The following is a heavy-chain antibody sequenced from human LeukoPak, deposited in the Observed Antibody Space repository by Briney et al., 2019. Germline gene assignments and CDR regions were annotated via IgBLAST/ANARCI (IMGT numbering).Heavy chain of an antibody. CDR3: AREPEAIYYRYYMAV. CDR2: INSYSSYI. V-gene: IGHV3-21*01. CDR1: KFTFSSYS. Sequence: GGSLRLSCAASKFTFSSYSMNWVRQAPGKGLEWVSSINSYSSYIYYADSVKGRFTISRDNAKNTVFLQMNSLKIEDTAVYYCAREPEAIYYRYYMAVWGKGTTVTVSS. J-gene: IGHJ6*03. D-gene: IGHD1-26*01.